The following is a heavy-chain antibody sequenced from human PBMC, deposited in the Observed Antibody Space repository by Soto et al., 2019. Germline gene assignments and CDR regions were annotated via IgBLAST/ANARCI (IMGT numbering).Heavy chain of an antibody. V-gene: IGHV3-23*01. CDR2: ISGSGFKK. D-gene: IGHD1-26*01. Sequence: GGSLRLSCAASGFIFENFGMSWVRQAPGKGLEWISSISGSGFKKYYADSVKGPFTISRDNSKSTVYLELNNLSAEDTAVYHCAKNQGVELVPLATVDWFDPWGQGSVVTVSS. CDR3: AKNQGVELVPLATVDWFDP. J-gene: IGHJ5*02. CDR1: GFIFENFG.